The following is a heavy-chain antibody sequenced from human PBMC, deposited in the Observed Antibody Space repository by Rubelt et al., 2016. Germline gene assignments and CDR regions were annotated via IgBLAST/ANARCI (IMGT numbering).Heavy chain of an antibody. D-gene: IGHD4-23*01. CDR2: ISSGSSTK. J-gene: IGHJ4*02. Sequence: EVQLVESGGGLIQPGGSLRLSCAASGFTVSNHYMGWVRQSPGEGLEWVSYISSGSSTKYYADSVKGRFTISRDNAKNSLYLQMNTLRAEDTAVYYCARSLRDNGGVFDYWGQGTLVTVSS. CDR1: GFTVSNHY. CDR3: ARSLRDNGGVFDY. V-gene: IGHV3-48*04.